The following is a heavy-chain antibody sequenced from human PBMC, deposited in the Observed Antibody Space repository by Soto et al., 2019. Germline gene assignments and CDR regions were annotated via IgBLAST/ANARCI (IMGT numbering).Heavy chain of an antibody. CDR3: ARSGGLDRDFNY. J-gene: IGHJ4*02. D-gene: IGHD2-15*01. V-gene: IGHV1-69*12. CDR2: IIPMFDTP. CDR1: GGTFSSDS. Sequence: QVQLVQSGAEVKKPGSSVKVSCKASGGTFSSDSFSWVRQAPGQGLEWMGGIIPMFDTPIYAQKFQDRVTITAESSTSTAYMQLSSLRSGDTAVYYCARSGGLDRDFNYWGQGSLVTVSS.